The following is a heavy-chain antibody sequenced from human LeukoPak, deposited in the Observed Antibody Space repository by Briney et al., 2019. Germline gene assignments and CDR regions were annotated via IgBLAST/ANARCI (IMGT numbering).Heavy chain of an antibody. V-gene: IGHV1-18*01. CDR1: GYTFTSYG. CDR2: ISAYNGNT. Sequence: GASVKVSCKASGYTFTSYGISWVRQAPGQGLEWMGWISAYNGNTNYAQKLQGRVTMTTGTSTSTAHMELRSLRSDDTAVYYCARDPYYYDSSGTLDYWGQGTLVTVSS. CDR3: ARDPYYYDSSGTLDY. D-gene: IGHD3-22*01. J-gene: IGHJ4*02.